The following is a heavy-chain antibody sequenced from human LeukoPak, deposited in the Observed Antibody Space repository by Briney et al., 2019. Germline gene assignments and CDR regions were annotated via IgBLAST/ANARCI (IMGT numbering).Heavy chain of an antibody. D-gene: IGHD2-21*02. J-gene: IGHJ4*02. CDR3: ASPYCGGDCSEVGLLF. CDR2: ISFDGDTK. V-gene: IGHV3-30-3*01. Sequence: PGRSLRLSCAASRFTFSSYAMHWVRQAPGKGLEWVAIISFDGDTKYIADSVKGRFTISRDNSNDTLYLQMNSLRPDDTAVYYCASPYCGGDCSEVGLLFWGPGTLVTVSS. CDR1: RFTFSSYA.